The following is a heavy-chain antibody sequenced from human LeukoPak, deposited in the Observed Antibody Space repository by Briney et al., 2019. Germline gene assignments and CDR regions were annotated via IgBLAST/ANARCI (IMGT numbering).Heavy chain of an antibody. CDR2: ISYDGSNT. Sequence: PGGSLRLSCAASGFTFNEYAIHWVRQAPGKGLEWVTVISYDGSNTFYADSVKGRFTISRDNSRNTVYLQMNSLRGDDTAVYYCARDLVVADTLFSFDYWGQGTLVTVSS. CDR3: ARDLVVADTLFSFDY. D-gene: IGHD2-21*01. V-gene: IGHV3-30-3*01. CDR1: GFTFNEYA. J-gene: IGHJ4*02.